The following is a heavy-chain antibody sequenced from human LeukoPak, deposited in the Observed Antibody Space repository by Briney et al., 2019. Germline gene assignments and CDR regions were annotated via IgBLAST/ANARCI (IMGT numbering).Heavy chain of an antibody. J-gene: IGHJ4*02. CDR1: GFTVSSNY. CDR2: IYSGGST. D-gene: IGHD3-22*01. Sequence: PGGSLRLSCAASGFTVSSNYMSWVRQAPGKGLEWVSVIYSGGSTYYADSVKGRFTISRDNSKNTLYLQMNSLRAEDTAVYYCARVGSRYCDSSGYYSLFYWGQGTLVTVSS. CDR3: ARVGSRYCDSSGYYSLFY. V-gene: IGHV3-66*01.